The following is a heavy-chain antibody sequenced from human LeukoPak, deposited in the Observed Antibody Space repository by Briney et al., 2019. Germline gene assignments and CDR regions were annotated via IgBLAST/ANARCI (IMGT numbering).Heavy chain of an antibody. Sequence: PSETLSLTCTVSGGSISSGSYYWSWIRQPAGKGLEWIGRIYTSGSTNYNPSLKSRVTISVDTSKNQFSLKLSSVTAADTAVYYCARVNTATLPFDYWGQGTLVTVSS. CDR1: GGSISSGSYY. J-gene: IGHJ4*02. CDR3: ARVNTATLPFDY. CDR2: IYTSGST. D-gene: IGHD5-18*01. V-gene: IGHV4-61*02.